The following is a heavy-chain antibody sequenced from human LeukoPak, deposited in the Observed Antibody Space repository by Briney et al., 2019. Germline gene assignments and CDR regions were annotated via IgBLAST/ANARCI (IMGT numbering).Heavy chain of an antibody. CDR1: GGTFSSYA. CDR3: ARDSTQYYYDSSGPGDWFDP. V-gene: IGHV1-69*13. D-gene: IGHD3-22*01. J-gene: IGHJ5*02. CDR2: IIPIFGTA. Sequence: ASVKVSCKASGGTFSSYAISWVRQAPGQGLEWMGGIIPIFGTANYAQKFQGRVTITADESTSTDYMELSSLRSEDTAVYYCARDSTQYYYDSSGPGDWFDPWGQGTLVTVSS.